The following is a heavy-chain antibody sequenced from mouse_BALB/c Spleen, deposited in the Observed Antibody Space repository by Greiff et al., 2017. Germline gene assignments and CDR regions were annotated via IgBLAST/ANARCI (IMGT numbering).Heavy chain of an antibody. CDR3: ARRAGDRYGAMDY. D-gene: IGHD2-14*01. Sequence: QVQLKQPGAELVKPGASVKLSCKASGYTFTSYWMHWVKQRPGQGLEWIGEINPSNGRTNYNEKFKSKATLTVDKSSSTAYMQLSSLTSEDSAVYYCARRAGDRYGAMDYWGQGTSVTVSS. J-gene: IGHJ4*01. CDR2: INPSNGRT. CDR1: GYTFTSYW. V-gene: IGHV1S81*02.